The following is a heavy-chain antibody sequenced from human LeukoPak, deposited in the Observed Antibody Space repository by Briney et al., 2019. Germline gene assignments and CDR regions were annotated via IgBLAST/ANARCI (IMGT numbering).Heavy chain of an antibody. D-gene: IGHD6-13*01. CDR1: GFTFSSYW. J-gene: IGHJ4*02. V-gene: IGHV3-7*01. CDR3: ARGRHSSSWSPIDY. Sequence: GGSLRLSCAASGFTFSSYWMSWVRQAPGKGLEWVACMKEDGSEKYYVDSVKGRFTISRDNAKNSLYLQMNSLRAEDTAMYYCARGRHSSSWSPIDYWGQGTLVTVSS. CDR2: MKEDGSEK.